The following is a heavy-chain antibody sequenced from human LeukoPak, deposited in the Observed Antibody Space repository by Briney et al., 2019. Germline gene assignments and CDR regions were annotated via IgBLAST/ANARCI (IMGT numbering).Heavy chain of an antibody. Sequence: SQTLSLTCTVSGGSISSGGYYWSWIRQHPGKRLDWIGYIYYSGSTYYNPSLKSRVTISVDTSKNQFSLMLSPVSAADTAVYCCARGQSSSWYGDYFDYWGQGTLVTVSS. CDR3: ARGQSSSWYGDYFDY. CDR2: IYYSGST. D-gene: IGHD6-13*01. V-gene: IGHV4-31*03. J-gene: IGHJ4*02. CDR1: GGSISSGGYY.